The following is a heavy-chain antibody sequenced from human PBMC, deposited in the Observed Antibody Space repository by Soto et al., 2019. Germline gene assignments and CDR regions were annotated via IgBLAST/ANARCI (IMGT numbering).Heavy chain of an antibody. CDR2: ISGSGGST. CDR1: GFTFSSFA. D-gene: IGHD2-21*02. J-gene: IGHJ4*02. CDR3: AKSHHIVVVTAQHSPVDY. Sequence: EVQLLESGGGLVQPGGSLRLSCAASGFTFSSFAMSWVRQAPGKGLEWVSAISGSGGSTYYAEYVEGRFSIPRDNSKNTMYLQMNILRAEDTAIYYCAKSHHIVVVTAQHSPVDYWGQGTLVTVSS. V-gene: IGHV3-23*01.